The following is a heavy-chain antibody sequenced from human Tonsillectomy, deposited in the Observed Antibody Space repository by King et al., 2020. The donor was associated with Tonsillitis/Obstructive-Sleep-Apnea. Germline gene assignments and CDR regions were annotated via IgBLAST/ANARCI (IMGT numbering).Heavy chain of an antibody. CDR2: ISYDGSNK. V-gene: IGHV3-30*01. CDR3: ARIPWGVVVVAATPGGAFDI. J-gene: IGHJ3*02. D-gene: IGHD2-15*01. CDR1: GFTFSSYA. Sequence: VQLVESGGGVVQPGRSLRLSCAASGFTFSSYAMHWVRQAPGKGLEWVAVISYDGSNKYYADSVKGRFTISRDNSKNTLFLQMNSLGAEDTAVYYCARIPWGVVVVAATPGGAFDIWGQGTMVTVSS.